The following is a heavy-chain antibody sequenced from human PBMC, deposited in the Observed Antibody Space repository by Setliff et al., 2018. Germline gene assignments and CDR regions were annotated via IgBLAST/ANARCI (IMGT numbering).Heavy chain of an antibody. J-gene: IGHJ4*02. CDR1: GGSINNYY. Sequence: SETLSLTCTVSGGSINNYYWSWIRQPAGKGLEWIGRVYSNGAAKYDPSLKSRVTMSVDTSKTQFSLNLTSVTAADTAVYYCARGGTFRYFDSWGQGTLVTVSS. V-gene: IGHV4-4*07. CDR3: ARGGTFRYFDS. D-gene: IGHD5-12*01. CDR2: VYSNGAA.